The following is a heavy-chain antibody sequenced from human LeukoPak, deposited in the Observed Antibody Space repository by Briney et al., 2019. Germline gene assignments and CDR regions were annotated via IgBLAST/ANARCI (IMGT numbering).Heavy chain of an antibody. J-gene: IGHJ4*02. Sequence: SETLSLTCTVSGGSISSCYWSWIRQPAGKGLEWIGRIYTSGSTNYNPSLKSRVTMSVDTSKNQFSLKLSSVTAADTAVYYCARDLGSSGWYLSQDYWGQGTLVTVSS. D-gene: IGHD6-19*01. CDR1: GGSISSCY. V-gene: IGHV4-4*07. CDR3: ARDLGSSGWYLSQDY. CDR2: IYTSGST.